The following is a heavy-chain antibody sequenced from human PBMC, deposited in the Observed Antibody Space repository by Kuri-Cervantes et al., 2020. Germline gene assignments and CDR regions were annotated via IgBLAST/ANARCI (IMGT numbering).Heavy chain of an antibody. D-gene: IGHD3-10*01. J-gene: IGHJ3*02. CDR3: AKDIADGSGPEANAFDI. Sequence: ASVKVSCKASGYTFTSYGISWVRQAPGQGLEWMGWISAYNGNTNYAQKLQGRVTMTTDTSTSTAYMELRSLRSDDTALYYCAKDIADGSGPEANAFDIWGQGTMVTVSS. V-gene: IGHV1-18*01. CDR2: ISAYNGNT. CDR1: GYTFTSYG.